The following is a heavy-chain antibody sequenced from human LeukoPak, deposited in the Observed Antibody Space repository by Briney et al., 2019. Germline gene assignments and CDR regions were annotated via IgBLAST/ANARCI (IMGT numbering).Heavy chain of an antibody. J-gene: IGHJ5*02. CDR2: MNPNSGNT. V-gene: IGHV1-8*02. CDR1: GYTFTSYA. D-gene: IGHD3-22*01. CDR3: ARMSYYDSSGDNWFDP. Sequence: GASVKVSCKASGYTFTSYAMNWVRQAPGQGLEWMGWMNPNSGNTGYAQKFQGRVTMTRNTSISTAYMELSSLRSEDTAVYYCARMSYYDSSGDNWFDPWGQGTLVTVSS.